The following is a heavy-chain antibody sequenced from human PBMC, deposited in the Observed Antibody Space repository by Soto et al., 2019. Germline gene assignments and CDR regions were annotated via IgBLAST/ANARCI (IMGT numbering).Heavy chain of an antibody. CDR2: TYYRSKWYN. V-gene: IGHV6-1*01. J-gene: IGHJ5*02. CDR1: GDSVSSNSAA. Sequence: SQTLSLTCAISGDSVSSNSAAWSWIRQSPSRGLEWLGRTYYRSKWYNDYVVSVKSRITIKPDASKNQFYLQLNSVTPEDTAVYYCTREAGVGGSYFNWFDTWGQGTQVTVSS. D-gene: IGHD1-26*01. CDR3: TREAGVGGSYFNWFDT.